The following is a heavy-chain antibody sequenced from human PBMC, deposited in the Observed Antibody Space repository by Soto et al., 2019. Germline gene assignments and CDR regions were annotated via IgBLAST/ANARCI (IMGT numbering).Heavy chain of an antibody. CDR1: GGSISSSIYY. Sequence: QLQLQESGPGLVKPSETLSLTCTVSGGSISSSIYYWGWIRQPPGKGLEWIGNIHYSGSTYYDSPLKSRVTISVDTSKNQFSLKLSSVTAADTAVYYCASQHYYDSSGYYVVYWGQGTLVTVSS. CDR2: IHYSGST. CDR3: ASQHYYDSSGYYVVY. J-gene: IGHJ4*02. D-gene: IGHD3-22*01. V-gene: IGHV4-39*01.